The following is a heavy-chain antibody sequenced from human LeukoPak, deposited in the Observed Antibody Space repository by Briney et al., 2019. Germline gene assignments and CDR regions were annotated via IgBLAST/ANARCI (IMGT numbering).Heavy chain of an antibody. V-gene: IGHV3-23*01. Sequence: GGSLRLSCATSGFTFSDYALSWARQVPGKGLDWVATISGSGRTTDYADSVKGRFTISRDNSKNTLYLQMNSLRAEDTAVYYCARDPGYYDSSGYYYPHSHFDYWGQGTLVTVSS. J-gene: IGHJ4*02. CDR2: ISGSGRTT. D-gene: IGHD3-22*01. CDR3: ARDPGYYDSSGYYYPHSHFDY. CDR1: GFTFSDYA.